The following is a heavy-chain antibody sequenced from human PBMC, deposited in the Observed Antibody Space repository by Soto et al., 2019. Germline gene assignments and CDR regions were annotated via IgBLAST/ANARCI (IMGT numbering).Heavy chain of an antibody. D-gene: IGHD6-13*01. Sequence: QVQLVQSGAEVKKPGASVKVSCKASGYTFTSYDINWVRQATGQGLEWMGWMNPNSGNTGYAQKFQGRVTMTRNTSISTAYMELSSLRSEDTAVYFCARERSAAGTGWFDPWGQGTLVTVSS. CDR2: MNPNSGNT. V-gene: IGHV1-8*01. CDR3: ARERSAAGTGWFDP. CDR1: GYTFTSYD. J-gene: IGHJ5*02.